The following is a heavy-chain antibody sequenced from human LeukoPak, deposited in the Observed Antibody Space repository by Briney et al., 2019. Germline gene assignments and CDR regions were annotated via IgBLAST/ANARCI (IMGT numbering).Heavy chain of an antibody. Sequence: ASVKVSCKASGYTFTIYGISWVRQAPGQGLEWMGWISAYNGNTNYAQKLQGRVTMTTDTSTSTAYMELRSLRSDDTAVYYCASDSSGSPMNDYYGMDVWGQGTTVTVSS. CDR3: ASDSSGSPMNDYYGMDV. J-gene: IGHJ6*02. CDR1: GYTFTIYG. D-gene: IGHD3-22*01. CDR2: ISAYNGNT. V-gene: IGHV1-18*01.